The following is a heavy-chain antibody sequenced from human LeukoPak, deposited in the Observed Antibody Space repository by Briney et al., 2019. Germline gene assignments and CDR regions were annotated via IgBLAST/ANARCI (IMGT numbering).Heavy chain of an antibody. CDR1: GGTFSSYA. J-gene: IGHJ4*02. Sequence: SVKVSCKASGGTFSSYAIGWVRQAPGQGLEWMGGIIPIFGTANYAQKFQGRVTITADKSTSTAYMELSSLRSEDTAVYYCARAGSSGWGIDYWGQGTLVTVSS. CDR3: ARAGSSGWGIDY. CDR2: IIPIFGTA. V-gene: IGHV1-69*06. D-gene: IGHD6-19*01.